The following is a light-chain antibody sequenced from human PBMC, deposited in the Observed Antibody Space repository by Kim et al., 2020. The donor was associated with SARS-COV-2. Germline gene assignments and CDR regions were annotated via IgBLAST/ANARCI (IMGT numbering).Light chain of an antibody. CDR2: AAS. J-gene: IGKJ4*01. Sequence: ASVGDKGTINCRASRCISRNVNWYQQKPGRAHTLLIYAASNLQSGVTSRFSGSGSGTDFTLIISGLQREDFATYYCQQSDTSPLTFGGGTKVDIK. CDR1: RCISRN. CDR3: QQSDTSPLT. V-gene: IGKV1-39*01.